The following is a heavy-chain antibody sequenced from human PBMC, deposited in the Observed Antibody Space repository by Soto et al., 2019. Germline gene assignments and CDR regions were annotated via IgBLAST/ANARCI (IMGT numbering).Heavy chain of an antibody. J-gene: IGHJ3*02. D-gene: IGHD7-27*01. CDR1: GFTLATYW. V-gene: IGHV3-7*02. CDR2: IKRDGSEI. CDR3: ARAPGDWGTFDI. Sequence: GGSLRLSCAASGFTLATYWMTWVRQTPGKGLEWVATIKRDGSEIYYVDSVKGRFTISRDNAKNTLHLQMNSLRAEDTAVYYCARAPGDWGTFDIWGQGTMVTVSS.